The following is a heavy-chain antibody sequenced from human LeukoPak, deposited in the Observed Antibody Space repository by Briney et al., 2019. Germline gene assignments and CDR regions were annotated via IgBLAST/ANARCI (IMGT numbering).Heavy chain of an antibody. CDR1: GGSISSYY. CDR3: ARESRIAAAGIDY. CDR2: IYYSGST. Sequence: PSETLSLTCTVSGGSISSYYWSWIRQPPGKGLEWIGYIYYSGSTYYNPSLKSRVTISVDTSKNQFSLKLSSVTAADTAVYYCARESRIAAAGIDYWGQGTLVTVSS. J-gene: IGHJ4*02. D-gene: IGHD6-13*01. V-gene: IGHV4-59*12.